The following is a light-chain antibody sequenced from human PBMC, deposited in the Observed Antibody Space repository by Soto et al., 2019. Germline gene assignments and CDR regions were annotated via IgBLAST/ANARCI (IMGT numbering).Light chain of an antibody. V-gene: IGKV1-5*03. Sequence: DIQLTQYPSPMSGSLGDRVTITCRARHVISSWLAWYQQKPGKAPKLLIYKASTLKSGVPSRFSGSGSGTEFTLTISSLQPEDFATYYCQQCYSTPLSFGQGTRVDIK. CDR1: HVISSW. CDR2: KAS. CDR3: QQCYSTPLS. J-gene: IGKJ1*01.